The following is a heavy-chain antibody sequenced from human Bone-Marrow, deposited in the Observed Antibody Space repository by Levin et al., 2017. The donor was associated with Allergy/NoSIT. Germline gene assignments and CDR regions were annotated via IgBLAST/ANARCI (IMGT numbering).Heavy chain of an antibody. Sequence: SQTLSLTCAVSGGSIRSSNWWTWVRQPPGKGLEWIGEIYHVGSPNYNPSLKSRVSFSVDKSMNQFSLKLTSVTAADTAIYYCVRGAEGASTGSKFDFWGQGILVTVSS. V-gene: IGHV4-4*02. CDR1: GGSIRSSNW. CDR2: IYHVGSP. CDR3: VRGAEGASTGSKFDF. D-gene: IGHD1-1*01. J-gene: IGHJ4*02.